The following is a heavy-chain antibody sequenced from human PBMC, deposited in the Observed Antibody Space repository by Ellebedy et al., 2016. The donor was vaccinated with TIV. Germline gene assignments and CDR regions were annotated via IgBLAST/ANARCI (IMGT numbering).Heavy chain of an antibody. CDR2: INHSGST. D-gene: IGHD3-16*02. CDR3: ASEGLRLGELSLSSY. Sequence: SETLSLXXAVYGGSFSGYYWSWIRQPPGKGLEWIGEINHSGSTNYNPSLKSRVTISVDTSKNQFSLKLSSVTAADTAVYYCASEGLRLGELSLSSYWGQGTLVTVSS. J-gene: IGHJ4*02. CDR1: GGSFSGYY. V-gene: IGHV4-34*01.